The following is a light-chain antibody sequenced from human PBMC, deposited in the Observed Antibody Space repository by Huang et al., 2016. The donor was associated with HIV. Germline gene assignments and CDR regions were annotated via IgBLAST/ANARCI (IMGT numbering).Light chain of an antibody. CDR2: SAS. Sequence: DIQMTKSPSTLSASVGDRVTITCRASQSISSWLAWYQQKPGKAPSLLIYSASSLESGVPSRFSGSGSGTEFTLTISSLQPDDFATYYCQQYNSLAWTFGQGTKVEIK. J-gene: IGKJ1*01. V-gene: IGKV1-5*03. CDR3: QQYNSLAWT. CDR1: QSISSW.